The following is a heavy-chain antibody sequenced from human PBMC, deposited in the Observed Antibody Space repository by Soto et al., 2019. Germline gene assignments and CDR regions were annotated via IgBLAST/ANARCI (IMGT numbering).Heavy chain of an antibody. CDR3: AKQVGYSSGWYHY. CDR1: GFTFSSYA. J-gene: IGHJ4*02. D-gene: IGHD6-19*01. V-gene: IGHV3-23*01. Sequence: GGSLRLSCAASGFTFSSYAMSWVRQAPGKRLEWVSAISGSGGSTYYADSVKGRFTISRDNSKNTLYLQMNSLRAEDTAVYYCAKQVGYSSGWYHYWGQGTLVTVSS. CDR2: ISGSGGST.